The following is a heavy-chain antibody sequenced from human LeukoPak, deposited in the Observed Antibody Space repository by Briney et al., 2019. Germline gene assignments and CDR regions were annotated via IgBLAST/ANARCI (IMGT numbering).Heavy chain of an antibody. J-gene: IGHJ4*02. CDR2: IYHSGST. Sequence: SETLSLTCAVSGGSISSGGYSWSWIRQPPGKGLEWIGYIYHSGSTYYNPSLKSRVTISVDTSKNQFSLKLSSVTAADTAVYYCARVGSGPPFDYWGQGTLVTVSS. CDR1: GGSISSGGYS. V-gene: IGHV4-30-2*01. D-gene: IGHD6-19*01. CDR3: ARVGSGPPFDY.